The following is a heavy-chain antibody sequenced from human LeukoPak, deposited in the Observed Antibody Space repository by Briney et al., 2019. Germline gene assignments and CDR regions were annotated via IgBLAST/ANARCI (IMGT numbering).Heavy chain of an antibody. V-gene: IGHV3-53*01. CDR2: IYSGGST. D-gene: IGHD6-13*01. J-gene: IGHJ5*02. CDR3: ARDMGSSSWYGGWFDR. CDR1: GFTVSSNY. Sequence: GGSLRLSCAASGFTVSSNYMSWVRQAPGKGLEWVSVIYSGGSTYYADSVKGRFTISRDNSKNTLYLQMNSLRAEDTAVYYCARDMGSSSWYGGWFDRWGQGTLVTVSS.